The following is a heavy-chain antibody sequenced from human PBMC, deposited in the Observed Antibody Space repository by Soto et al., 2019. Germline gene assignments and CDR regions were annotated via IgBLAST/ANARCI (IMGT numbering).Heavy chain of an antibody. V-gene: IGHV1-69*13. J-gene: IGHJ5*02. D-gene: IGHD6-19*01. CDR1: GGNFSSRG. CDR2: IMPIFGTT. Sequence: ASVKVSCKASGGNFSSRGISWVRQAPGQGLEFMGGIMPIFGTTNYAQKFRGRVTITADEPTSTVYMELRSLRSEDTAVYYCARVSGRGWYNWFDPWGQGTPVTVSS. CDR3: ARVSGRGWYNWFDP.